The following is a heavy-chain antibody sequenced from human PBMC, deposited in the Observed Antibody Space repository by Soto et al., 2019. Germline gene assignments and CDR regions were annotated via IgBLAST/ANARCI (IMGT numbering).Heavy chain of an antibody. J-gene: IGHJ5*02. CDR3: ARDGLSNWFDP. CDR1: GESFSGYY. CDR2: IYYSGST. V-gene: IGHV4-31*11. Sequence: PSETLSLTCAVYGESFSGYYWSWIRQPPGKGLEWIGYIYYSGSTYYNPSLKSRVTISVDTSKNQFSLKLSSVTAADTAVYYCARDGLSNWFDPWGQGTLVTVSS.